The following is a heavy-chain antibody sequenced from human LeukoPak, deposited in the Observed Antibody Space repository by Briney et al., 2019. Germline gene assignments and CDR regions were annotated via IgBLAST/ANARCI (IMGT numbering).Heavy chain of an antibody. J-gene: IGHJ4*02. D-gene: IGHD2-21*02. CDR3: ARESPAGLPKDPSFDY. Sequence: PGGSLRLSCAASGFTFSIYAMHWVRQAPGKGLEWVAVISYDGSNKYYADSVKGRFTISRDNSKNTLYLQMNSLRAEDTAVYCCARESPAGLPKDPSFDYWGQGTLVTVSS. V-gene: IGHV3-30-3*01. CDR1: GFTFSIYA. CDR2: ISYDGSNK.